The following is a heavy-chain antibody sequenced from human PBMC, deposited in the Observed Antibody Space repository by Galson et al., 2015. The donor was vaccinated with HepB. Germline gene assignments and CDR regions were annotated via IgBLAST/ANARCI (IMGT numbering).Heavy chain of an antibody. CDR2: INPNSGVT. D-gene: IGHD1-26*01. Sequence: SVKVSCKASGYTFIGYYMHWVRQAPGQGLEWMGWINPNSGVTNYTQKFQGWVTMTRDTSISTAYMELSRLKSDDTAVYYCARSDSGSSKYYYYGMDIWGQGTAVTVSS. CDR1: GYTFIGYY. J-gene: IGHJ6*02. V-gene: IGHV1-2*04. CDR3: ARSDSGSSKYYYYGMDI.